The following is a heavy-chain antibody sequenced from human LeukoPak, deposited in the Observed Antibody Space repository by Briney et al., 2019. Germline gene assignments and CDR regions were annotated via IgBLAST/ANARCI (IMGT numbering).Heavy chain of an antibody. CDR2: IAPLLGVP. J-gene: IGHJ4*02. V-gene: IGHV1-69*04. Sequence: ASVKVSCKPSGGTFGSYAVNWVRQAPGQGLEWVGKIAPLLGVPKYAQKFQERVTITADKSTSTAYMELSSLTSDDTAVYYCARGDSVLQYWGPGTLVTVSS. CDR1: GGTFGSYA. D-gene: IGHD3-10*02. CDR3: ARGDSVLQY.